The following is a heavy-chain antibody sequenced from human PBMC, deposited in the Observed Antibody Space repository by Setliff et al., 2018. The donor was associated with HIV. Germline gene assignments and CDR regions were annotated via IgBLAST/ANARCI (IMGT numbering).Heavy chain of an antibody. V-gene: IGHV4-61*02. J-gene: IGHJ1*01. CDR3: AREAEQDYDVVTETLVEGAYIQF. CDR1: GASLNSGSYL. Sequence: SETLSLTCTVSGASLNSGSYLWSWVRQPAGKGLEWIGRIYTSGDTNYNPSLKSRVTISMDTSKKQFSLKLRSVTAADTAVYYCAREAEQDYDVVTETLVEGAYIQFWGQGSLVTVSS. D-gene: IGHD3-9*01. CDR2: IYTSGDT.